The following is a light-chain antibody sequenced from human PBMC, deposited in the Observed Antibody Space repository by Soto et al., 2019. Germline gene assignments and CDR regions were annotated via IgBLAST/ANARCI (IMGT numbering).Light chain of an antibody. J-gene: IGKJ2*01. CDR2: GSS. Sequence: EVVLTQSPGTLSLSPGERTTLSCRASQSVSNNYLAWHQQKPGQGPRLLIFGSSDRATGIPDRFSGSGSGTDFTLTIGRLEPEDFAVYYCQQYGSPPPYTFGQGTKLEIK. CDR3: QQYGSPPPYT. V-gene: IGKV3-20*01. CDR1: QSVSNNY.